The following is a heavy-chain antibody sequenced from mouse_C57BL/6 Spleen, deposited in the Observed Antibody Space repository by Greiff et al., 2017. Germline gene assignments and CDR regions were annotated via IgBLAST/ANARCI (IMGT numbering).Heavy chain of an antibody. CDR1: GFNIKDYY. D-gene: IGHD1-1*01. Sequence: EVQGVESGAELVKPGASVKLSCTASGFNIKDYYMHWVKQRTEQGLEWIGRIDPEDGETKYAPKFQGKATITADTSSNTAYLQLSSLTSEDTAVYYCAPRDYYGSSYERVDYWGQGTSVTVSS. J-gene: IGHJ4*01. CDR2: IDPEDGET. CDR3: APRDYYGSSYERVDY. V-gene: IGHV14-2*01.